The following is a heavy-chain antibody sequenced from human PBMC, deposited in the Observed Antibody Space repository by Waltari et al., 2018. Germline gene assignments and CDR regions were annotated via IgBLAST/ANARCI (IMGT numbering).Heavy chain of an antibody. V-gene: IGHV4-39*07. D-gene: IGHD3-16*01. CDR1: GGSISSSSYY. CDR2: IHYSGST. Sequence: QLQLQESGPGLVKPSETLSLICNVSGGSISSSSYYWGWIRQPPGKGLEWIGSIHYSGSTYYNPSLKSRVTISVDTSKNQFSLKLSSVTAADTAVYYCARLVGSLVIDYWGQGTLVTVSS. CDR3: ARLVGSLVIDY. J-gene: IGHJ4*02.